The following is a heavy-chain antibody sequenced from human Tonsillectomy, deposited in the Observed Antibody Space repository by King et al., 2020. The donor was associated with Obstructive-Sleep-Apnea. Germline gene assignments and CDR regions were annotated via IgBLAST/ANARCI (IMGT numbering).Heavy chain of an antibody. V-gene: IGHV1-46*01. J-gene: IGHJ6*02. CDR1: GYTFTSYY. D-gene: IGHD2-2*01. CDR2: INPSGGST. Sequence: VQLVESGAEVKKPGASVKVSCKASGYTFTSYYMHWVRQAPGQGLEWMGIINPSGGSTSYAQKCQGRVTRTRATSTSTVYMELSSLRSEDTAVYYCARDPLGCSSTSCYDYYYGMDVWGQGTTVTVSS. CDR3: ARDPLGCSSTSCYDYYYGMDV.